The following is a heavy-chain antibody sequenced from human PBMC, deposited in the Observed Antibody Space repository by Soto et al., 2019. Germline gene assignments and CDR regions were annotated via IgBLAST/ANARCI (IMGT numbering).Heavy chain of an antibody. CDR3: TRDPYGGSRYYFDS. Sequence: PGESLRLSCAASGFSFSNYAMHWVRQAPGKGLEWVAVIWYDGSNKYYADSVKGRFTISKDNSQTTVYLQMNSLRAEDSAVYYCTRDPYGGSRYYFDSWGQGTLVTVSS. V-gene: IGHV3-33*01. CDR2: IWYDGSNK. D-gene: IGHD1-26*01. J-gene: IGHJ4*02. CDR1: GFSFSNYA.